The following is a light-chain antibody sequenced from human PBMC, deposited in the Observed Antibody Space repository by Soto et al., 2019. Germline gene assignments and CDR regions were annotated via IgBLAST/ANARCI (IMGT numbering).Light chain of an antibody. CDR3: SSYTSNNAWV. CDR2: EVT. V-gene: IGLV2-14*01. CDR1: SSDVGGYNY. J-gene: IGLJ3*02. Sequence: QSALTQPASVSGSPGQSITISCTGTSSDVGGYNYVSWYQQHPGKAPKLMIYEVTNRPSGVSDRFSGSKSVNTASLTISGLQAEDEADYYCSSYTSNNAWVFGGGTQLTVL.